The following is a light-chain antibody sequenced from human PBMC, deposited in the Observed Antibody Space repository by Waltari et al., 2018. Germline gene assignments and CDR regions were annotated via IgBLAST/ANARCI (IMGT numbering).Light chain of an antibody. CDR3: QQFNSFPWT. CDR2: KAS. J-gene: IGKJ1*01. CDR1: QTISSW. V-gene: IGKV1-5*03. Sequence: DIQMTQSPSSRSASVGDRVTSTCRASQTISSWLAWYQQKPGKAPKLLIYKASTLESGVPSRFSGSGSGTEFTLTISSLQPGDFATYYCQQFNSFPWTFGHGTKVEIK.